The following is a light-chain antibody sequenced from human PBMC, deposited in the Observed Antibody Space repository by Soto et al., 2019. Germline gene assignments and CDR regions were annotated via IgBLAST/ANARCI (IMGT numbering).Light chain of an antibody. CDR1: SSDIGSYNF. CDR2: EVS. Sequence: QSALTQPASVSGSPGQSITISCTGTSSDIGSYNFVSWYQQHPGKAPKLMISEVSNRPSGVSNRFSGSKSASTASLTISGLQAEDEADYYCVSYTSIHPLYVFGTGPKVPVL. V-gene: IGLV2-14*01. J-gene: IGLJ1*01. CDR3: VSYTSIHPLYV.